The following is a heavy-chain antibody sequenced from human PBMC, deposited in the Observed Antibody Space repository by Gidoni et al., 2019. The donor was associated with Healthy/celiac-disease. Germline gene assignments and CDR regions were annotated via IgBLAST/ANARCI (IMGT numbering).Heavy chain of an antibody. CDR1: GFTFRSYW. J-gene: IGHJ4*02. CDR2: IKQDGSEK. CDR3: ARVAYDFWSGYYYYFDY. Sequence: EVQLVESGGGLVQPGGSLSLSCAAPGFTFRSYWMRWVRQDPGKGLEWVGNIKQDGSEKYYVDSVKGRVTISRDNAKNSLYLKMNSLRAEDTAVYYCARVAYDFWSGYYYYFDYWGQGTLVTVSS. V-gene: IGHV3-7*01. D-gene: IGHD3-3*01.